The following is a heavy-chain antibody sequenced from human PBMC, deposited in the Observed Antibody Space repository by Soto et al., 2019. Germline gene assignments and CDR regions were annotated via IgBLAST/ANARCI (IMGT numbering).Heavy chain of an antibody. V-gene: IGHV4-4*02. D-gene: IGHD5-12*01. CDR2: IYHSGST. CDR1: SGSISSSNW. J-gene: IGHJ3*02. CDR3: ARVVGYSGYGEGAFDI. Sequence: QVQLQESGPGLVKPSGTLSLTCAVSSGSISSSNWWSWVRQPPGKGLEWIGEIYHSGSTNYNPSLKSRVSIPVEKSRYQFSLKRSSVTAADTAVYYCARVVGYSGYGEGAFDIWGQGTMVTVSS.